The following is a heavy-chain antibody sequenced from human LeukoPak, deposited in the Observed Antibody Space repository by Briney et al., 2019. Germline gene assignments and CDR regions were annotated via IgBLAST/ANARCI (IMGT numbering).Heavy chain of an antibody. J-gene: IGHJ4*02. CDR3: ARDIGQLALAHY. D-gene: IGHD6-6*01. CDR2: ISSSSSYI. Sequence: PGGSLRLSCAASGFTFSSYAMSWVRQAPGKGLEWVSSISSSSSYIYYADSVKGRFTISRDNAKNSLYLQMNSLRAEDTAVYYCARDIGQLALAHYWGQGTLVTVSS. V-gene: IGHV3-21*01. CDR1: GFTFSSYA.